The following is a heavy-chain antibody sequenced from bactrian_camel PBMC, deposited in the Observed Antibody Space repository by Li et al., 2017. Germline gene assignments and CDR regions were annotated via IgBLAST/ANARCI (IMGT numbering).Heavy chain of an antibody. D-gene: IGHD2*01. V-gene: IGHV3S60*01. J-gene: IGHJ4*01. Sequence: HVQLVESGGGSVVAGGSLRLSCTFTRDSYDYYSMGWFRQGPGKEREWVAAAFRGTTTEYLADNVKGRFTLSQDNAKNAVALKMTNVKPEDTAVYVCTAGHRFQNCAKDFVVSGQGTQVTVS. CDR1: RDSYDYYS. CDR2: AFRGTTTE.